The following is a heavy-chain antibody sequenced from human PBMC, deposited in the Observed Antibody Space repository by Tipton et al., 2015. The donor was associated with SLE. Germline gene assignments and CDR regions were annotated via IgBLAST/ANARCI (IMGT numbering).Heavy chain of an antibody. CDR1: NGSISSSPYY. CDR2: IYYSGST. V-gene: IGHV4-39*07. Sequence: TLSLTCTVSNGSISSSPYYWGWIRQSPGKGLGWVGSIYYSGSTYYNPSLKSRVTISVDTSRNQCSLNLTSVTAADTAVYYCARGPYYYTDVWGKGTTVTVSS. J-gene: IGHJ6*03. CDR3: ARGPYYYTDV.